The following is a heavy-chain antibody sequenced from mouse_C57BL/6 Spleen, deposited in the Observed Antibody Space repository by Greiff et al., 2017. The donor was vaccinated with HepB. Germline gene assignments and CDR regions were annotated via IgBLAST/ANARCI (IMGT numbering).Heavy chain of an antibody. CDR3: ARGDSSGPTF. CDR2: IDPSDSYT. Sequence: QVQLQQPGAELVMPGASVKLSCKASGYTFTSYWMHWVKQRPGQGLEWIGEIDPSDSYTNYNQKFKGKSTLTVDKSSSTAYMQLSSLTSEDSAVYYCARGDSSGPTFWGQGTLVTVSA. D-gene: IGHD3-2*02. CDR1: GYTFTSYW. V-gene: IGHV1-69*01. J-gene: IGHJ3*01.